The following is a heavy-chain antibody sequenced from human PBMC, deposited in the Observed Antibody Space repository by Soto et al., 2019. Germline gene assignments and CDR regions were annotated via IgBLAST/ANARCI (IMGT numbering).Heavy chain of an antibody. D-gene: IGHD3-3*01. J-gene: IGHJ6*02. CDR1: GGSISSYY. CDR3: ARDRDFWSGYSPYYYGMDV. Sequence: PSETLSLTCTVSGGSISSYYWSWIRQPAGKGLEWIGRIYTSGSTNYNPSLKSRVTMSVDTSKNQFSLKLSSVTAADTAVYYCARDRDFWSGYSPYYYGMDVWGQGTTVTVS. V-gene: IGHV4-4*07. CDR2: IYTSGST.